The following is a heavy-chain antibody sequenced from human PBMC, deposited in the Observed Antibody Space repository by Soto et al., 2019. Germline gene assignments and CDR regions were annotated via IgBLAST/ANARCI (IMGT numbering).Heavy chain of an antibody. D-gene: IGHD5-12*01. V-gene: IGHV1-3*04. Sequence: QVQLVQSGAEVKKPGASVKVSCKASGYTFTNYAIHWVRQAPGQGFQYMGWINTVNGDTAFSQNFQGRVTITRVTSASTAYMEPSCLTSEDTAMYFCARGLRGDSYFDFWGRGTLVTFAA. CDR1: GYTFTNYA. CDR3: ARGLRGDSYFDF. J-gene: IGHJ2*01. CDR2: INTVNGDT.